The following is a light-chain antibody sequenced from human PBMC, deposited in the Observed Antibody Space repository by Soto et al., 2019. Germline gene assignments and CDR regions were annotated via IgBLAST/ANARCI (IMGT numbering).Light chain of an antibody. V-gene: IGKV1-5*01. J-gene: IGKJ4*01. CDR2: DAS. CDR3: QQHGSYPLT. Sequence: DIQMTQSPATLSASVGDRVTITCRASQSVGSWLAWYQQTPGTVPKLLIYDASTLNSGVPSRFSGSGSGTEFSLTIISRQPEDFATAYCQQHGSYPLTFGGGTTGEI. CDR1: QSVGSW.